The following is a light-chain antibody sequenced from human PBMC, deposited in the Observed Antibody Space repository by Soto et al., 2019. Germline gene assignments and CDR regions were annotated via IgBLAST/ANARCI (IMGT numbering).Light chain of an antibody. CDR2: GAS. CDR1: QSVSSGY. Sequence: EIVLTQSPGTLSLSPGERATLSCRASQSVSSGYLAWYQQNPGHAPRLLIYGASSRATGIQDRFSGSGSGTDFTLTISRLEPEDFAVYYCQQYGSSPPRLTFGGGTKVEIK. CDR3: QQYGSSPPRLT. V-gene: IGKV3-20*01. J-gene: IGKJ4*01.